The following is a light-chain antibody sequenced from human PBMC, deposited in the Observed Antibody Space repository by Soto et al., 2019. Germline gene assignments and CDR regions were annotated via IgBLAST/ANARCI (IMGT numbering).Light chain of an antibody. V-gene: IGLV2-14*01. CDR3: SSYTSRRSWV. J-gene: IGLJ3*02. CDR2: EVT. CDR1: TSDVDYNR. Sequence: QSALTQPASVTGSPGQSITISCTGTTSDVDYNRVSWYQQYPGTAPKLMINEVTNRPSGVSDRFSGSKSGNTASLTISGLQPEDEGDYYCSSYTSRRSWVFGGGTKLTVL.